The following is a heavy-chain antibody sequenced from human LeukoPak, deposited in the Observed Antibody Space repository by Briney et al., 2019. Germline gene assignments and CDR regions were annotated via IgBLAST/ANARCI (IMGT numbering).Heavy chain of an antibody. D-gene: IGHD3-9*01. V-gene: IGHV4-39*07. Sequence: SETLSLTCIVSGGSISSSIYYWAWVRQPPGKGLEWIGTVFYNGATQYSPSPRSRVTISIDASTNQFSLKLTSVTAADTALYYCARGHDILTGYGWFDPWGQGTLVTVSS. J-gene: IGHJ5*02. CDR2: VFYNGAT. CDR1: GGSISSSIYY. CDR3: ARGHDILTGYGWFDP.